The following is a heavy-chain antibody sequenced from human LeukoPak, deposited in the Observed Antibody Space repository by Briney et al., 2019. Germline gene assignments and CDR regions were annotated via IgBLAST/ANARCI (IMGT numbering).Heavy chain of an antibody. CDR1: GGSFSGYY. CDR3: AKSNGYGLVDI. CDR2: INHSGST. V-gene: IGHV4-34*01. J-gene: IGHJ3*02. D-gene: IGHD3-10*01. Sequence: SETLSLTCAVYGGSFSGYYWSWIRQPPGKGLEWIGEINHSGSTNYNPSLKSRVTISVDTSKNQFSLKLTSVTAADTAVYYCAKSNGYGLVDIWGQGSMVTVSS.